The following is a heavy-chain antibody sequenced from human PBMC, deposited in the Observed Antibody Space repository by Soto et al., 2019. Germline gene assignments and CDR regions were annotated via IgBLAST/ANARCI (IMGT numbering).Heavy chain of an antibody. J-gene: IGHJ4*02. CDR2: ISAYNGNT. V-gene: IGHV1-18*01. CDR1: GYTFTSYG. CDR3: ARGRGIAVAGNARGPYYFDY. D-gene: IGHD6-19*01. Sequence: GASVKVSCKASGYTFTSYGISWVRQAPGQGLEWMGWISAYNGNTNYAQKLQGRVIMTTDTSTSTAYMELRSPRSDDTAVYYCARGRGIAVAGNARGPYYFDYWGQGTLVTVSS.